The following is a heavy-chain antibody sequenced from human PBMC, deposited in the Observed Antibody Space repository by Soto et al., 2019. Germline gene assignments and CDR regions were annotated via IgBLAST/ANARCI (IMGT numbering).Heavy chain of an antibody. CDR3: TKGLSNGYYNFDY. CDR1: GFTFSNAW. D-gene: IGHD3-22*01. J-gene: IGHJ4*02. V-gene: IGHV3-15*01. Sequence: GGSLRLSCAASGFTFSNAWLSWVRQAPGQRLEWVGRIKGEADGGTTDYAAPVKGRITISRDHSKDTLYLQMNSLKTEDTAVYYCTKGLSNGYYNFDYWGQGTPVIVSS. CDR2: IKGEADGGTT.